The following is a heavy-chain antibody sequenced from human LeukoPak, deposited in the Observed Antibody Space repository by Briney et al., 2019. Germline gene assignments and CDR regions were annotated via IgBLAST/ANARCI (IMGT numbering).Heavy chain of an antibody. CDR1: RFTFRTSG. CDR3: AREGGRTVAGTFDN. V-gene: IGHV3-30*02. J-gene: IGHJ4*02. CDR2: IQYHGRDK. D-gene: IGHD6-19*01. Sequence: PGGSLRLSCAASRFTFRTSGMHWVRQAPGKGLEWVAFIQYHGRDKYYADSVKGRFTISRDNSKNTLYMEVNSLRAEDTAVYYCAREGGRTVAGTFDNWGQGNLVTVSS.